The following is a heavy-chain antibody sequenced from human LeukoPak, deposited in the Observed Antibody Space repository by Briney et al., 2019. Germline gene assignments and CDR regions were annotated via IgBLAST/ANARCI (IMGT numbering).Heavy chain of an antibody. Sequence: ASVKVSCKASGYTFTSYGISWVRQAPGQGLEWMGWLSAYNGNTNYAQKLQGRVTMTTDTSTSTAYMELRSLRSDDTAVYYCARDPNYYGSGSYYNVGFFVLWGQGTLVTVSS. CDR1: GYTFTSYG. D-gene: IGHD3-10*01. CDR2: LSAYNGNT. J-gene: IGHJ4*02. CDR3: ARDPNYYGSGSYYNVGFFVL. V-gene: IGHV1-18*01.